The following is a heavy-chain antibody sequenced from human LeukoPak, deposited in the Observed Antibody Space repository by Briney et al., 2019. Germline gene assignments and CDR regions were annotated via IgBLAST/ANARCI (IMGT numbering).Heavy chain of an antibody. J-gene: IGHJ6*02. V-gene: IGHV4-39*07. Sequence: SETLSLTCTVSGGSLSSSSYYWGWIRQPPGKGPEWIGSIYYSGTTYYHPSLKSRVTISVDTSKNQFSLKLSSVTAADTAVYYCARVLRYFDWLFDGMDVWGQGTTVTVSS. CDR3: ARVLRYFDWLFDGMDV. CDR1: GGSLSSSSYY. CDR2: IYYSGTT. D-gene: IGHD3-9*01.